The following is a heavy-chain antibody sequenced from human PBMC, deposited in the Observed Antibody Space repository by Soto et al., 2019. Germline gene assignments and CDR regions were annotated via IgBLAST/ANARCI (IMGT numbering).Heavy chain of an antibody. V-gene: IGHV4-31*03. Sequence: QVQLQESGPGLVKPSQTLSLTCTVSGGSISSGGYYWSWIRQHPGKGLEWIGNIYYSGNTYYNPSLKSRVSISVDTSKNQFSLKLSSVTAADTAVYYCAREGGYYXXSXXCPPDFWGXGTLVTVSS. D-gene: IGHD2-2*01. CDR3: AREGGYYXXSXXCPPDF. J-gene: IGHJ4*02. CDR2: IYYSGNT. CDR1: GGSISSGGYY.